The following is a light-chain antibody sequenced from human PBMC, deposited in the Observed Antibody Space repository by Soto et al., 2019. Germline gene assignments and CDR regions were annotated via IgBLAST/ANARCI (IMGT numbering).Light chain of an antibody. CDR1: QSIRSE. J-gene: IGKJ4*01. CDR2: KAS. V-gene: IGKV1-5*03. CDR3: QQYESYPLT. Sequence: DIQMTQSPSTLSASVGDRVTITCRASQSIRSELAWYQQKPGKAPKLLIYKASSLESGVPSRFSGSGSGTEFTLTVSSLQPDDFATYYCQQYESYPLTFGGGAKVEIK.